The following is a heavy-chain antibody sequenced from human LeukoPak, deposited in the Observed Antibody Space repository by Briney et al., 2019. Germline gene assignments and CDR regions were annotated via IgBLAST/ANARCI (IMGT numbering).Heavy chain of an antibody. J-gene: IGHJ4*02. CDR3: ARGYYDSSGYYYDDY. V-gene: IGHV7-4-1*02. D-gene: IGHD3-22*01. Sequence: ASVKVSCKASGYTFTSYAMYWVRQAPGQGLEWMGWINTNTGNPTYAQGFTGRFVFFLDTSVSTAYLQISSLKAEDTAVYYCARGYYDSSGYYYDDYWGQGTLVTVSS. CDR1: GYTFTSYA. CDR2: INTNTGNP.